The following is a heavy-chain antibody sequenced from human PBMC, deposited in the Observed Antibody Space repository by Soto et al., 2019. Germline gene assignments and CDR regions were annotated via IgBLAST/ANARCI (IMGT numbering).Heavy chain of an antibody. V-gene: IGHV3-33*01. Sequence: QVQLVESGGGVVQPGRSLRLSCAASGFTFSSYGMHWVRQAPGKGLEWVAVIWYDGSNKYYADSVKGRFTISRDNSKNALDMQMNSLRAEDTAVYYCASRWGYDAFDIWGQGTMVTVSS. CDR2: IWYDGSNK. D-gene: IGHD3-16*01. CDR3: ASRWGYDAFDI. CDR1: GFTFSSYG. J-gene: IGHJ3*02.